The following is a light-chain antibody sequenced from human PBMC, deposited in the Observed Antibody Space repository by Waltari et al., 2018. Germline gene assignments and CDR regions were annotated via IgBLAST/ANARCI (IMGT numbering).Light chain of an antibody. CDR2: KAS. J-gene: IGKJ1*01. CDR1: QSLIAW. CDR3: QHYISYSWT. V-gene: IGKV1-5*03. Sequence: DLQLTQSPSALSTSVAHTATITSRDSQSLIAWLAWYQQKPGKAPKLLIYKASSLETGVPSRFSGSGSGTEFTLTISSLQPDDFATYYCQHYISYSWTFGQGTKVEIK.